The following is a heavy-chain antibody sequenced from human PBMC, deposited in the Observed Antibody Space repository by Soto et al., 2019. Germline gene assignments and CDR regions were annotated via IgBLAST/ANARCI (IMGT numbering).Heavy chain of an antibody. V-gene: IGHV1-18*01. D-gene: IGHD5-18*01. J-gene: IGHJ6*02. Sequence: ASVKVSWKASGYTFTSYGISWVRQAPGQGLEWMGRISASSGSTSYAQKFQGRVTMTRDTSTSTVYMELSSLRSEDTAVYYCARGLDTAMVTFGMDVWGQGTTVTVSS. CDR1: GYTFTSYG. CDR2: ISASSGST. CDR3: ARGLDTAMVTFGMDV.